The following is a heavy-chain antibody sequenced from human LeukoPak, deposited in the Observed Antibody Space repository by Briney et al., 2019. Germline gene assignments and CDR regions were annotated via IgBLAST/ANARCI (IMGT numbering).Heavy chain of an antibody. Sequence: SVKVSCKASGSTFSSYAISWVRQAPGQGLEWMGRIIPILGIANYAQKFQGRVTITADKSTSTACMELSSLRSEDTAVYYCARSSQWELLNNWFDPWGQGTLVTVSS. CDR2: IIPILGIA. D-gene: IGHD1-26*01. CDR3: ARSSQWELLNNWFDP. V-gene: IGHV1-69*04. CDR1: GSTFSSYA. J-gene: IGHJ5*02.